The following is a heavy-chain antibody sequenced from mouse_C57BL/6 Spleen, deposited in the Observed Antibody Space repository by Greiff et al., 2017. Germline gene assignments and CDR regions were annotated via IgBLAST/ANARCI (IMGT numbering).Heavy chain of an antibody. V-gene: IGHV1-39*01. D-gene: IGHD2-4*01. CDR2: INPNYGTT. CDR1: GYSFTDYN. J-gene: IGHJ3*01. Sequence: VEPGASVKISCKASGYSFTDYNMNWVKQSNGKSLEWIGVINPNYGTTSYNQKFKGKATLTVDQSSSTAYMQLNSLTSEDSAVYYCARGEFPYEYDPWFAYWGQGTLVTVSA. CDR3: ARGEFPYEYDPWFAY.